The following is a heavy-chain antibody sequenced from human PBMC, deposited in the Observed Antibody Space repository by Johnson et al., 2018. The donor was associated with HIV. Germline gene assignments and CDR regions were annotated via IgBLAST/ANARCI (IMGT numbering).Heavy chain of an antibody. Sequence: QVQLVESGGGLVQPGGSLRLSCVASGFTFSDSSMNWIRQAPGKGLEWVSYITPSGTTIYNADSVKGRFTISRDNSKNTLYLQMNSLRAEDTAVYYCARETAYCGGDCSGAFDIWGQGTMVTVSS. V-gene: IGHV3-11*04. D-gene: IGHD2-21*01. CDR2: ITPSGTTI. CDR1: GFTFSDSS. J-gene: IGHJ3*02. CDR3: ARETAYCGGDCSGAFDI.